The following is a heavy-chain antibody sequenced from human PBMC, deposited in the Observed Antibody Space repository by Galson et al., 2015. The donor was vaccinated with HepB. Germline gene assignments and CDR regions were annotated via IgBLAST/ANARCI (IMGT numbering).Heavy chain of an antibody. J-gene: IGHJ6*02. D-gene: IGHD6-19*01. Sequence: TCTVSGGSIENYYWNWIRQPPGKGLEWIGYIHYSGRPTYNPSLKSRVTMSVDTSEKQVSLKLISMTAADTALYFCARSGSQWGGYRMDVWGQGTTVTVSS. CDR2: IHYSGRP. V-gene: IGHV4-59*01. CDR3: ARSGSQWGGYRMDV. CDR1: GGSIENYY.